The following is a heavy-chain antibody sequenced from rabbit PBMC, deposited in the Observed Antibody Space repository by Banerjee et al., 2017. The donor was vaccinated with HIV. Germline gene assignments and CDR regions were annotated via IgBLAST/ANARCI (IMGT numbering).Heavy chain of an antibody. CDR3: ARRSSSSGWGANFNL. J-gene: IGHJ4*01. CDR2: INTSSGNT. Sequence: QEQLEESGGGLVQPEGSLTLTCTASGFSFSNKYVMCWVRQAPGEGLEWIACINTSSGNTVYASWAKGRFTISKTSSTTVTLQMTSLTAADTATYFCARRSSSSGWGANFNLWGQGTLVTVS. D-gene: IGHD4-1*01. V-gene: IGHV1S45*01. CDR1: GFSFSNKYV.